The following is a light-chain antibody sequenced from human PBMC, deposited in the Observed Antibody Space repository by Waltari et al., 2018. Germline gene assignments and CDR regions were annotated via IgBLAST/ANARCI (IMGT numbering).Light chain of an antibody. CDR1: SSDSGAYNY. J-gene: IGLJ2*01. Sequence: SALTQPDSVSGSPGQSITISCSGVSSDSGAYNYVSWYRRHPGEAPKVIIYDVSNRPSGVSNRFSGSKSGSTASLTISGLQPEDEAVYYCSSFTSSTTGIFGGGTKLIVL. CDR2: DVS. CDR3: SSFTSSTTGI. V-gene: IGLV2-14*03.